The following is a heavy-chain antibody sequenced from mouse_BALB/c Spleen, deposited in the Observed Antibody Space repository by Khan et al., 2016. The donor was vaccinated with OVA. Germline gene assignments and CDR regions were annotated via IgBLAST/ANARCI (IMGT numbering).Heavy chain of an antibody. CDR3: ARPPQFSYVMVY. CDR2: LNTYTGEP. Sequence: QIQLVQSGPELKKPGETVKISCKASGYTFTNYGMNWVKQTPGQGLKWMGWLNTYTGEPTYVDDFKGRFAFSLETSASTAYLQINNLKNEDTATDFCARPPQFSYVMVYWGQGTSVTVSS. CDR1: GYTFTNYG. J-gene: IGHJ4*01. V-gene: IGHV9-3-1*01.